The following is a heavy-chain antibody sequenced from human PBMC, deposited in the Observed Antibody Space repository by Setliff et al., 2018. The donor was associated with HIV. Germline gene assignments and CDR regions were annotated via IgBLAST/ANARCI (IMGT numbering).Heavy chain of an antibody. CDR1: RYTFTGYY. D-gene: IGHD1-26*01. V-gene: IGHV1-2*04. CDR3: ARGGGSSAPDAFDI. CDR2: INPDTGDT. Sequence: GASVKVSCKASRYTFTGYYIHWVRQAPGEGLEWMGWINPDTGDTNYEQKFQGWVNMTRDTSISTAYMELSRLRSDDTALYYCARGGGSSAPDAFDIWGQGTMVTVSS. J-gene: IGHJ3*02.